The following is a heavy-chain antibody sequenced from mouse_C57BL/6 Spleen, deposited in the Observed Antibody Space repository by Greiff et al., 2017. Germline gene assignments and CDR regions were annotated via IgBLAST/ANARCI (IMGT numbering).Heavy chain of an antibody. CDR2: IYPGDGDT. V-gene: IGHV1-82*01. CDR1: GYAFSSSW. D-gene: IGHD2-2*01. CDR3: ARYMVTSYAMDY. J-gene: IGHJ4*01. Sequence: VQLQQSGPELVKPGASVKISCKASGYAFSSSWMNWVKQRPGKGLEWIGRIYPGDGDTNYNGKFKGKATLTADKSSSTAYMQLSSLTSEDSAVYFCARYMVTSYAMDYWGQGTSVTVSS.